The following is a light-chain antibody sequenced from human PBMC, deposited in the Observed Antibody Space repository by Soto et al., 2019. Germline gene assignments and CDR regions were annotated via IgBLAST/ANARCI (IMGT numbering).Light chain of an antibody. CDR3: QQRSNWPPT. V-gene: IGKV3-11*01. CDR1: QSVSSY. J-gene: IGKJ4*01. CDR2: DAS. Sequence: EIVLTQSPATLALSPGERATLSCRASQSVSSYLAWYQQKPGQAPRLLIYDASNRATGIPARFSGSGSGTDFPPTISSLEPEDFEFYYCQQRSNWPPTFGGGTKVEIK.